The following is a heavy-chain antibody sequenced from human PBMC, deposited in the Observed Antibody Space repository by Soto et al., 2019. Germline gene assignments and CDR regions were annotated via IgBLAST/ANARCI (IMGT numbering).Heavy chain of an antibody. Sequence: PGESLKISCKGSGYSFTSYWISWVRQMPGKGLEWMGRIDPSDSYTNYSPSFQGHVTISADESVSTAYLQWSSLKASDTAMYYCARHSDYYGSGGPYYGMDVWGQGTTVTVSS. J-gene: IGHJ6*02. CDR3: ARHSDYYGSGGPYYGMDV. V-gene: IGHV5-10-1*01. CDR1: GYSFTSYW. D-gene: IGHD3-10*01. CDR2: IDPSDSYT.